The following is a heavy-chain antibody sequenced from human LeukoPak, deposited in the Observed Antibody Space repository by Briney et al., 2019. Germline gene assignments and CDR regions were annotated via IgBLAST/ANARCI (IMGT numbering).Heavy chain of an antibody. V-gene: IGHV1-69*06. CDR1: GGTFSSYA. D-gene: IGHD2-15*01. CDR2: IIPIFGTA. CDR3: ARSLASWSFDY. Sequence: GASVKVSCKASGGTFSSYAISWVRQAPGQGLEWMGGIIPIFGTANYAQKFQGRVTITADKSTSTAYMELSSLRSEDTAVYYCARSLASWSFDYWGQGTLVTVSS. J-gene: IGHJ4*02.